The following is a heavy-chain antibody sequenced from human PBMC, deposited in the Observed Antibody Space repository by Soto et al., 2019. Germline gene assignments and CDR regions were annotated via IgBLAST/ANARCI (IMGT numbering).Heavy chain of an antibody. CDR3: ARDASAYDGGWYPRGFDP. Sequence: GGSLRLSCAASGFTFITYGIHWFRQSPGKGLEWVAIIWYDGSNKYYADSVKGRFTISRDDSKNTLYLQMNSLRVEDTAVYFCARDASAYDGGWYPRGFDPWGQGTLVTVSS. CDR2: IWYDGSNK. J-gene: IGHJ5*02. V-gene: IGHV3-33*01. D-gene: IGHD6-19*01. CDR1: GFTFITYG.